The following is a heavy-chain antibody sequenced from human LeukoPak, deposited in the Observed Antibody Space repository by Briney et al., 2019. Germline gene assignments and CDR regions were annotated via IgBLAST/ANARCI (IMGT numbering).Heavy chain of an antibody. CDR1: GYTFTSYG. CDR3: ARDGPEYDDFWSGYYTGRVDYYYYGMDV. J-gene: IGHJ6*02. Sequence: ASVKVSCKASGYTFTSYGISWVRQAPGQGLEWMGWISAYNGNTNYAQKLQGRVTMTPDTSTSTVYMELRSLRSDDTAVYYCARDGPEYDDFWSGYYTGRVDYYYYGMDVWGQGTTVTVSS. D-gene: IGHD3-3*01. V-gene: IGHV1-18*01. CDR2: ISAYNGNT.